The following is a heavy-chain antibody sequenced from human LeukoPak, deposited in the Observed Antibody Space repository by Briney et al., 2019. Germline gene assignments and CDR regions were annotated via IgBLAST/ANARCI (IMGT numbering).Heavy chain of an antibody. J-gene: IGHJ5*02. V-gene: IGHV1-46*01. CDR3: ARVSSWYSGWFDP. CDR1: GYTFTNYF. D-gene: IGHD6-13*01. CDR2: INPSGGT. Sequence: ASVKVSCKASGYTFTNYFMHWVRQAPGQGLEWMGIINPSGGTTYAQKFQGRVTMTRDMSTSTVYMELSSLRSEDTAMYYCARVSSWYSGWFDPWGQGTLVTVSS.